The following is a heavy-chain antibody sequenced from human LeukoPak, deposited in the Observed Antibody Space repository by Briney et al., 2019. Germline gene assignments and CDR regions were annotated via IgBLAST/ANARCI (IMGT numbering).Heavy chain of an antibody. CDR3: ASLSYYYDSSGYYF. CDR1: GYTFTNYH. D-gene: IGHD3-22*01. Sequence: ASVKVSCKSSGYTFTNYHVHWVRQAPGQGLEWMGWIYLNSGGTNYAQKFQGRVTMTRDTSISTAYMELSRLRSDDTAVYYCASLSYYYDSSGYYFWGQGTLVTVSS. J-gene: IGHJ4*02. CDR2: IYLNSGGT. V-gene: IGHV1-2*02.